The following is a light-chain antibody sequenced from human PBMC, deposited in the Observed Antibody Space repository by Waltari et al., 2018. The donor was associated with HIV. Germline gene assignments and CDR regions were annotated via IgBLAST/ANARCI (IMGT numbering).Light chain of an antibody. J-gene: IGKJ4*01. V-gene: IGKV1-9*01. CDR3: QQLNSYPQLT. CDR2: AAS. Sequence: DIQLTQSPSLLSASVAATLTIPCRASQGISSYLAWYQQKPGKAPKLLIYAASTLQSGVPSRFSGSGSGTEFTLTISSLQPEDFATYYCQQLNSYPQLTFGGGTKVEIK. CDR1: QGISSY.